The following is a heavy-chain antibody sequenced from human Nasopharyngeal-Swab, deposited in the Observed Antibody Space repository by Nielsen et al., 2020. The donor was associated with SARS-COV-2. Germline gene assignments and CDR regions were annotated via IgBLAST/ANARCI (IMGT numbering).Heavy chain of an antibody. J-gene: IGHJ4*02. CDR3: VRRVFERYCSSTSCYSYFDY. CDR2: IYPSDSDT. CDR1: GYSFNNNW. V-gene: IGHV5-51*01. Sequence: GESLKISCRASGYSFNNNWIGWVRQMPGKGLEFMGIIYPSDSDTRYSPPFQGQVTISADKSISTAYLQWSSLKASDTAMYYCVRRVFERYCSSTSCYSYFDYWGQGTLVTVSS. D-gene: IGHD2-2*02.